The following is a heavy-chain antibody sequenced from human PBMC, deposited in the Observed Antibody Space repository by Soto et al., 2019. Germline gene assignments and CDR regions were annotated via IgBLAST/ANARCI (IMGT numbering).Heavy chain of an antibody. D-gene: IGHD6-19*01. Sequence: GASVKVSCKASGYTFTSYDINWVRQATGQGLEWMGWMNPNSGNTGYAQKFQGRVTMTRNTSISTAYMELSSLRSEDTAVYYCARGRYSSGWYLNYYYGMDVWGQGTTVTVSS. CDR1: GYTFTSYD. J-gene: IGHJ6*02. CDR3: ARGRYSSGWYLNYYYGMDV. CDR2: MNPNSGNT. V-gene: IGHV1-8*01.